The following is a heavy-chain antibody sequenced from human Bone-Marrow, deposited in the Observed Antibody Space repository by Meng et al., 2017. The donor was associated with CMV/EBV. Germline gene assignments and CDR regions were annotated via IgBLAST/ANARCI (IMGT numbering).Heavy chain of an antibody. Sequence: GESLKIPCAASGFTFDDYGMSWVRQAPGKGLEWVSGINWNGGSTGYADSVKGRFTISRDNAKNSLYLQMNSLRAEDTAVYYCARSLRDAYFDYWGQGTLVTVPS. CDR2: INWNGGST. CDR1: GFTFDDYG. CDR3: ARSLRDAYFDY. V-gene: IGHV3-20*04. J-gene: IGHJ4*02.